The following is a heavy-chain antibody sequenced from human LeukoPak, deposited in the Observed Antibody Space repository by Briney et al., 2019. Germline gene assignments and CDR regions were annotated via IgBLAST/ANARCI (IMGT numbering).Heavy chain of an antibody. CDR2: IIPIFGTA. J-gene: IGHJ2*01. V-gene: IGHV1-69*13. CDR3: ARHRDGDSSYWYFDL. Sequence: ASVKVSCKACGGTFSSYAISWVRQAPGQGLEWMGGIIPIFGTANYAQKFQGRVTITADESTSTAYMELSSLRSDDTAVYYCARHRDGDSSYWYFDLWGRGTLVTVSS. D-gene: IGHD4-17*01. CDR1: GGTFSSYA.